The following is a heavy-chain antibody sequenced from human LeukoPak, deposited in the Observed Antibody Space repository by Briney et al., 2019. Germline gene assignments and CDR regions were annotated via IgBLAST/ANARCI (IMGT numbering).Heavy chain of an antibody. Sequence: GGSLRLSCAASGFSFSSYAMSWVRQAPGKGLEWVSAVGGGGFSTYYADSVKGRFTISRDNSKNTLYLQMNSLRDEDTAVYYCAKLPTSYGDYGWDYWGQGTLVIVSS. CDR3: AKLPTSYGDYGWDY. CDR1: GFSFSSYA. CDR2: VGGGGFST. V-gene: IGHV3-23*01. J-gene: IGHJ4*02. D-gene: IGHD4-17*01.